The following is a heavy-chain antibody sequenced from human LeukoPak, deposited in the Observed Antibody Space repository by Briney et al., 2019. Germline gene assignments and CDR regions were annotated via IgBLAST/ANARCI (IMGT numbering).Heavy chain of an antibody. J-gene: IGHJ4*02. CDR2: TIPIFGTA. V-gene: IGHV1-69*01. Sequence: GASVKVSCKASGGTFSSYAISWVRQAPGQGLEWMGGTIPIFGTANYAQKFQGRVTITADESTSTAYMELSSLRSEDTAVYYCARRSEGYCSGGSCHHFDYWGQGTLVTVSS. CDR1: GGTFSSYA. CDR3: ARRSEGYCSGGSCHHFDY. D-gene: IGHD2-15*01.